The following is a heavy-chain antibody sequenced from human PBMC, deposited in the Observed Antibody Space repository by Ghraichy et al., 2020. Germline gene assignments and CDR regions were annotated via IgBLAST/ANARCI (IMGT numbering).Heavy chain of an antibody. CDR1: GATVSTQD. J-gene: IGHJ4*02. CDR2: LNPNSGAT. V-gene: IGHV1-2*02. D-gene: IGHD4-17*01. CDR3: ARLGLDYGDHEYVPFDY. Sequence: ASVKVSCKIGGATVSTQDTNWDRLCRRLREKKKGWLNPNSGATKYAQKFQGRVTMTRDTSTSTAYVEVNRLRSDDTAVYYCARLGLDYGDHEYVPFDYWGQGALVTVSS.